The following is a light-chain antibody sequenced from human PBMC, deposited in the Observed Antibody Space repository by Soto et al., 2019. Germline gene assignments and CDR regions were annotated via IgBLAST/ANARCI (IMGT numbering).Light chain of an antibody. Sequence: DIQMTQSPTSLSASVGDRETITCRASQGIRHFVALYQQKPGKAPKLLIYPASTLQSGVPSRFSGSVSGTDFALTIISLQPEDGATFSCQKYSSVPVFGPGTKVEIK. CDR2: PAS. CDR1: QGIRHF. J-gene: IGKJ3*01. V-gene: IGKV1-27*01. CDR3: QKYSSVPV.